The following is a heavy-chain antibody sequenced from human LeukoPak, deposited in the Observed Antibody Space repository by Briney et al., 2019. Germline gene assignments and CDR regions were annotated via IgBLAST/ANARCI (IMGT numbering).Heavy chain of an antibody. J-gene: IGHJ5*02. D-gene: IGHD5-12*01. CDR1: GGTFSSYA. Sequence: GASVKVSCKASGGTFSSYAISWVRQAPGQGLEWMGRIIPILGIANYAQKFQGRVTITADKSTSTAYMELSSLRPEDTAVYYCARGLPHSGYVQNWFGPWGQGTLVTVSS. CDR2: IIPILGIA. V-gene: IGHV1-69*04. CDR3: ARGLPHSGYVQNWFGP.